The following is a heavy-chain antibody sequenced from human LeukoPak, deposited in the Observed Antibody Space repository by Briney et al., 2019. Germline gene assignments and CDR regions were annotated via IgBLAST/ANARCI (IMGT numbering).Heavy chain of an antibody. CDR3: ARDASDYYDSSGYYPDVHFDY. V-gene: IGHV1-2*02. CDR1: GYTFTGYY. J-gene: IGHJ4*02. Sequence: ASVKVSCKASGYTFTGYYMHWVRQAPGQGLEWMGWINPNSGGTNYAQKFQDRVTMTRDTSISTAYMELSRLRSDDTAVYYCARDASDYYDSSGYYPDVHFDYWGQGTLVTVSS. CDR2: INPNSGGT. D-gene: IGHD3-22*01.